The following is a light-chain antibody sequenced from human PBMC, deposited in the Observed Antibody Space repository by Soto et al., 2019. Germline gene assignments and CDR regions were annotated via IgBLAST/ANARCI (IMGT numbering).Light chain of an antibody. Sequence: EIVLTQSPATLSLSPGERATLSCRASQSVSSYLARYHQKPGQAPRLLIYDASNRATGIPARFSGSGSGTDFTLAISSLEPEDFAVYYCQQRSNWPLTFGGGTKVDIK. CDR2: DAS. J-gene: IGKJ4*01. CDR3: QQRSNWPLT. V-gene: IGKV3-11*01. CDR1: QSVSSY.